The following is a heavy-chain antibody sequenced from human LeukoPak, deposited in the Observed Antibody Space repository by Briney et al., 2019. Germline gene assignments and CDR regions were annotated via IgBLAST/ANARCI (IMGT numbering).Heavy chain of an antibody. V-gene: IGHV3-23*01. Sequence: GGSLRLSCTASGFNFSTYAMSWVRQAPGKGPEWVSAISSSGVGTYYADSVKGRFTISRDNSRNTLYLQVNSLRAEDTAVYYCAKRNSLIVDYSYSYGLDVWGQGTTVIVSS. CDR2: ISSSGVGT. CDR3: AKRNSLIVDYSYSYGLDV. CDR1: GFNFSTYA. J-gene: IGHJ6*02. D-gene: IGHD1-14*01.